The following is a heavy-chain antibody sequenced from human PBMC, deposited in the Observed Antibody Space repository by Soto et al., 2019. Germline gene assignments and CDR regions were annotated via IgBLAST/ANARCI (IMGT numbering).Heavy chain of an antibody. Sequence: EVQLVESGGGLVQPGGSLRLSCAASGFTFSNYWMHWVRQAPGKGLVWVSRINSDGSSTSYADSVKGRFTISRDNAKNTLYLQMNSLRAEDTAVYYCAGGGYCSGGNCWNYGMDVWGQGTTVTVSS. D-gene: IGHD2-15*01. V-gene: IGHV3-74*01. J-gene: IGHJ6*02. CDR2: INSDGSST. CDR3: AGGGYCSGGNCWNYGMDV. CDR1: GFTFSNYW.